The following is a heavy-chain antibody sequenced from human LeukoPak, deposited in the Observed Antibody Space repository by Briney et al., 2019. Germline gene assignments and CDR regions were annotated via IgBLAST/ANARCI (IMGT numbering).Heavy chain of an antibody. V-gene: IGHV4-39*01. D-gene: IGHD3-22*01. Sequence: SETLSLTCTVSGGSINSDNYYWGWIRQPPGKGLEWIGNIYYSGSTYYNPSLKSRVTISVDTSKNQFSLKLSSVTAADTAVYYCARGHNIRLSYYYDSSGYYYQCDWFDPWGQGTLVTASS. CDR3: ARGHNIRLSYYYDSSGYYYQCDWFDP. J-gene: IGHJ5*02. CDR2: IYYSGST. CDR1: GGSINSDNYY.